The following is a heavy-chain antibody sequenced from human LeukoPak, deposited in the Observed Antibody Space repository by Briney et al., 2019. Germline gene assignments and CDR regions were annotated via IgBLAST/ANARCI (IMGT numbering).Heavy chain of an antibody. CDR3: AKDLCSGGSCYGAFEY. CDR1: GFTSSRYG. D-gene: IGHD2-15*01. Sequence: GGSLRLSCAASGFTSSRYGMSWVRQAPGKGLEWVSEISGSGGSTNDADSVKGRLTISRDNSKNTLYLQMNSLRTEDTALYYCAKDLCSGGSCYGAFEYWGQGTLVTVSS. CDR2: ISGSGGST. J-gene: IGHJ4*02. V-gene: IGHV3-23*01.